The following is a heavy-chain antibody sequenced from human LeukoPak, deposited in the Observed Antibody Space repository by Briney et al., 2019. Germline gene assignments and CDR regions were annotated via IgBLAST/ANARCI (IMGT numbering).Heavy chain of an antibody. D-gene: IGHD3-22*01. CDR1: GGSISSGGYS. CDR3: ARVGYYDSSGYYHLANWFDP. V-gene: IGHV4-30-2*01. Sequence: SQTLSLTCAVSGGSISSGGYSWSWIRQPPGKGLEWIGYIYHSGSTYYNPSLKSRVTISVDTSKNQFSLKLSSVTAADTAVYYCARVGYYDSSGYYHLANWFDPWGQGTLVTVSS. J-gene: IGHJ5*02. CDR2: IYHSGST.